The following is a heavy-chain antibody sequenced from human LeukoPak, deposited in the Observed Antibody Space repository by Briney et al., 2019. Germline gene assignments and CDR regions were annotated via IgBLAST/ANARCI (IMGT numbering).Heavy chain of an antibody. D-gene: IGHD3-22*01. V-gene: IGHV1-69*13. CDR2: IIPIFGTA. CDR3: ARGPAGYYYDSSGSLFDY. CDR1: GYTFTSYG. J-gene: IGHJ4*02. Sequence: SVKVSRKASGYTFTSYGISWVRQAPGQGLEWMGGIIPIFGTANYAQKFQGRVTITADESTSTAYMELSSLRSEDTAVYYCARGPAGYYYDSSGSLFDYWGQGTLVTVSS.